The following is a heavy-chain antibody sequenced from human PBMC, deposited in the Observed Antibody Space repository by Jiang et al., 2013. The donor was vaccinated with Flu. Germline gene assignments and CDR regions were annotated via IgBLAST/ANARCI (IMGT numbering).Heavy chain of an antibody. V-gene: IGHV1-18*01. CDR1: GYTFTSYG. J-gene: IGHJ4*02. CDR2: ISAYNGNT. D-gene: IGHD4-17*01. Sequence: VSCKASGYTFTSYGISWVRQAPGQGLEWMGWISAYNGNTNYAQKLQGRVTMTTDTSTSTAYMELRSLRSDDTAVYYCARWRGTDYGDYPFDYWGQGTLVTVSS. CDR3: ARWRGTDYGDYPFDY.